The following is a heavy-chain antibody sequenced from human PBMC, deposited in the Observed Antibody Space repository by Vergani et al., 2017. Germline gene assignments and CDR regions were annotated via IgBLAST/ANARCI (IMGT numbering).Heavy chain of an antibody. CDR2: IYHSGST. V-gene: IGHV4-38-2*02. CDR1: GYSISSGYY. D-gene: IGHD3-10*02. CDR3: ARMLSYYYYGIDV. J-gene: IGHJ6*02. Sequence: QVQLQESGPGLVKPSETLSLTCTVSGYSISSGYYWGWIRQPPGKGLEWIGSIYHSGSTYYNPSLKSRVTISVDTSKNQFSLKLSSVTAADTAVYYCARMLSYYYYGIDVWGQGTTVTVSS.